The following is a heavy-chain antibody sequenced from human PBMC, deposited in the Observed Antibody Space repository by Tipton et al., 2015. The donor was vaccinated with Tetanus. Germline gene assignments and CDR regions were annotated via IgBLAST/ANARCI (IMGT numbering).Heavy chain of an antibody. D-gene: IGHD2-21*01. J-gene: IGHJ3*02. Sequence: GSLRLSCAASGFTVSSNYMSWVRQAPGKGLEWVSVIYSGGSTYYADSVKGRFTISRDNSKNTLYLQMNSLRAEDTAVYYCARFIVWDAFDIWGQGTMVTVSS. CDR3: ARFIVWDAFDI. V-gene: IGHV3-53*01. CDR1: GFTVSSNY. CDR2: IYSGGST.